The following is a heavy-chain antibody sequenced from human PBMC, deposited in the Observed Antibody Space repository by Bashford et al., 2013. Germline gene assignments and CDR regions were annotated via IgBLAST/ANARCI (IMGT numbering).Heavy chain of an antibody. J-gene: IGHJ6*02. Sequence: SETLSLTCNVSGGSITSHYWSWIRQPPGKGLEWIGYVYYSGRTKYNPSLESRVTISVDNSKNQFSLKLSSVTAADTAVYYCARAGRGSSTDLWNYYYYGMDVWGQGTTVTVSS. CDR3: ARAGRGSSTDLWNYYYYGMDV. CDR2: VYYSGRT. CDR1: GGSITSHY. D-gene: IGHD2-2*01. V-gene: IGHV4-59*08.